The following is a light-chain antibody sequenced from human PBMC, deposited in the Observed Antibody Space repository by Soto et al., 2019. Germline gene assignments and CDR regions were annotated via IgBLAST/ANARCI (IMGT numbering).Light chain of an antibody. V-gene: IGKV1-12*01. Sequence: DIQMTQSPSSVSASVGDRVTITCRASQGISSCLAWYQQKPGKAPKLLIYAASSLQSGVPSRFSCSGSGTDFTITISSLQRDEFATYYCQHSNSFPLTFGGGTKVEIK. J-gene: IGKJ4*01. CDR2: AAS. CDR3: QHSNSFPLT. CDR1: QGISSC.